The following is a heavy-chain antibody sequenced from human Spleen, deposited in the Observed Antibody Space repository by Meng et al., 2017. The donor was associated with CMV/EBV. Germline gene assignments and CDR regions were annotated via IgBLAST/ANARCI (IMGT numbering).Heavy chain of an antibody. Sequence: TVSSYGMHGGRQAPGKGLEWVAFIRYDGSSQYYADSVKGRFTVSRDNSKNTLYLQMNSLRAEDTAVYYCAKVYKREYDFWSGYQDYWGQGTLVTVSS. CDR3: AKVYKREYDFWSGYQDY. CDR1: TVSSYG. D-gene: IGHD3/OR15-3a*01. J-gene: IGHJ4*02. V-gene: IGHV3-30*02. CDR2: IRYDGSSQ.